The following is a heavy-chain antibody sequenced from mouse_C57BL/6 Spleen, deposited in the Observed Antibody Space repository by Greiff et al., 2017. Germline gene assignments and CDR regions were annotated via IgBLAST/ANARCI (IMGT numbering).Heavy chain of an antibody. CDR1: GYSITSGYD. Sequence: EVKVVESGPGMVKPSQSLSLTCTVTGYSITSGYDWHWIRHFPGNKLEWMGYISYSGSTNYNPSLKSRISITHDTSKNHFFLKLNSVPTEDTATYYCARGSEYDWYFDVWGTGTTVTVSS. D-gene: IGHD5-1*01. CDR3: ARGSEYDWYFDV. V-gene: IGHV3-1*01. CDR2: ISYSGST. J-gene: IGHJ1*03.